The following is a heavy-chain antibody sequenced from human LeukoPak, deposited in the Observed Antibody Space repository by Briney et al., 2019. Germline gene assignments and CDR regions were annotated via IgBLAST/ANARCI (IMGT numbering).Heavy chain of an antibody. CDR1: GFTFSSYG. D-gene: IGHD6-19*01. CDR3: AKDLGQWLVGGDFDY. CDR2: IRYDGSNK. J-gene: IGHJ4*02. Sequence: SGGSLRLSCAASGFTFSSYGMHWVRQAPGKGLEWVAFIRYDGSNKYYADSVKGRFTISRDNSKNTLYLQMNSLRAEDTAVYYCAKDLGQWLVGGDFDYWGQGTLVTVSS. V-gene: IGHV3-30*02.